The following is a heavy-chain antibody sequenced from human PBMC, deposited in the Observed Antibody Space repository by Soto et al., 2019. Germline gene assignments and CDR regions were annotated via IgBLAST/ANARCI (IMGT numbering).Heavy chain of an antibody. D-gene: IGHD3-10*01. V-gene: IGHV4-59*01. J-gene: IGHJ5*02. CDR1: GGSISGYY. Sequence: TSETLSLTCTVSGGSISGYYWSWLRQPPGKGLEWIGYIYYSGSTNYNPSLKSRVTISVDTSKNQFSLKLSSVTAADTAVYYCARARLSRSWWFDPWGQGTLVTVSS. CDR3: ARARLSRSWWFDP. CDR2: IYYSGST.